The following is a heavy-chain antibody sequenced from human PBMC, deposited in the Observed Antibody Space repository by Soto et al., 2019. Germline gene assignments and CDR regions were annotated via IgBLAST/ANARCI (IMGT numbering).Heavy chain of an antibody. CDR1: GGSISSGHW. Sequence: SETLSLTCAVSGGSISSGHWWSWVRQPPGKGLEWIGEIYHSGNTKYNPSLKSRVTISVDTSKNHFSLKLNSVTAADTAVYYCGRQPGHCDSTTCFGYYTVDVWGQGTTVTVSS. J-gene: IGHJ6*02. CDR3: GRQPGHCDSTTCFGYYTVDV. CDR2: IYHSGNT. V-gene: IGHV4-4*02. D-gene: IGHD2-2*01.